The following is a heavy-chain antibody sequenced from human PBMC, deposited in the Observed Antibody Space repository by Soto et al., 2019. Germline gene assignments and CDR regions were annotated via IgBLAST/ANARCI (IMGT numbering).Heavy chain of an antibody. CDR1: GFIISSNC. Sequence: EVQLVESGGGLVQPGGSLRLSCADSGFIISSNCMHWVRQAPGKGLVWVSRINRDGSTTSYADSVKGRFTISRDNAKNTLYLQLNSLRAEDTAVYYCARGPSGWYGFDYWGQGTLVTVSS. V-gene: IGHV3-74*01. J-gene: IGHJ4*02. CDR2: INRDGSTT. D-gene: IGHD6-19*01. CDR3: ARGPSGWYGFDY.